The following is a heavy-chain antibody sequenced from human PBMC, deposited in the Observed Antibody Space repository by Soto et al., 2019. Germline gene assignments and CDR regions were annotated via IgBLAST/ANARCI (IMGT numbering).Heavy chain of an antibody. CDR1: GDSVTSGHW. CDR2: IFHTGTT. CDR3: AAHRGSTYGPLDY. D-gene: IGHD5-18*01. Sequence: QVQLRESGPGQVKPSETLSLTCTVSGDSVTSGHWWTWVRQSPRDGLQWIGEIFHTGTTNYFPALHRRVSMSLDKSKNQFSLKLTSMTAADTAVYYCAAHRGSTYGPLDYWGRGTLVTVSS. J-gene: IGHJ4*02. V-gene: IGHV4-4*02.